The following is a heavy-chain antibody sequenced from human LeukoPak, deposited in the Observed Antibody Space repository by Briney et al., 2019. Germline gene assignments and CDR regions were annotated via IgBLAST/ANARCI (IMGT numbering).Heavy chain of an antibody. J-gene: IGHJ4*02. V-gene: IGHV3-7*01. CDR3: ARAPATNEWRCMDY. D-gene: IGHD2-8*02. CDR2: IKQDGSEK. Sequence: GGSLRLSCAASGFTFSSYGMHWVRQAPGKGLEWVANIKQDGSEKRYVDPVKGRFTISRDNAKNSLYLQMNSLRAEDTAVYYCARAPATNEWRCMDYWGQGTLVTVSS. CDR1: GFTFSSYG.